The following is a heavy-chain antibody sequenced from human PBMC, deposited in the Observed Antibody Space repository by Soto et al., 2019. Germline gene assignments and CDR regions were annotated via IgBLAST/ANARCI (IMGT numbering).Heavy chain of an antibody. Sequence: QVQLVQSGAEVKKPGASVKVSCKASGYTFTSYDINWVRQATGQGLEWMGWMNPNSGNTGYAQKFQGRVTMTRNTSISTAYMELSSLRSEDTAVYYCARSELWFGNDAFDIWGQGTMVTVSS. CDR3: ARSELWFGNDAFDI. V-gene: IGHV1-8*01. D-gene: IGHD3-10*01. CDR2: MNPNSGNT. J-gene: IGHJ3*02. CDR1: GYTFTSYD.